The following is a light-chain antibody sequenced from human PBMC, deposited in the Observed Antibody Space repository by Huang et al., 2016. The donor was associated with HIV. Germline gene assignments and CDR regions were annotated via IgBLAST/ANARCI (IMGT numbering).Light chain of an antibody. CDR1: QRVRSY. Sequence: EIVLTQSPATLSLSPGERAPLSCRASQRVRSYLAWYQQKPGQAPRLLIYDASNRATGIPARFSGSGSGTDFTLTISNLQSEDFAVYYCQQRSAWPLTFGGGTKVEI. CDR2: DAS. V-gene: IGKV3-11*01. J-gene: IGKJ4*01. CDR3: QQRSAWPLT.